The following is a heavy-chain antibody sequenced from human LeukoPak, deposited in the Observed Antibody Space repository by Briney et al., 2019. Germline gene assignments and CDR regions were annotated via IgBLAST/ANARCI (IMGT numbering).Heavy chain of an antibody. V-gene: IGHV1-2*06. D-gene: IGHD3-10*01. Sequence: ASVKVSCKASGYTFTGYYMHWVRQAPGQGLEWMGRINPNSGGTNYAQKFQGRVTMTRDTSISTAYMELSRLRSDDTAVYYCARADYYGSGSYNYWGQRTLVTVSS. CDR2: INPNSGGT. CDR1: GYTFTGYY. CDR3: ARADYYGSGSYNY. J-gene: IGHJ4*02.